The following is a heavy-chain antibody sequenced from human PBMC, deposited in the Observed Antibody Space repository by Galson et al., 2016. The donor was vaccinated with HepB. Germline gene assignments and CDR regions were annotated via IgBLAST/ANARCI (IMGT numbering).Heavy chain of an antibody. Sequence: SLRLSCAASGFTFDDHAMHWVRRAPGRGLEWVARITWNSGATGYAASLSGRFTISRDNAKNSLYPHMSRLTAGDSAIYYCARDPGALTGTYQYFDLWGRGAPVTVSP. V-gene: IGHV3-9*01. D-gene: IGHD7-27*01. CDR1: GFTFDDHA. CDR2: ITWNSGAT. J-gene: IGHJ2*01. CDR3: ARDPGALTGTYQYFDL.